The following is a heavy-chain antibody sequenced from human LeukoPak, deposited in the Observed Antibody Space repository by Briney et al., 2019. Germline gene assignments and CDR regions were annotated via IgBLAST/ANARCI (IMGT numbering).Heavy chain of an antibody. CDR2: IYTSGST. Sequence: SETLSLTCTVSGGSISSYYWSWIRQPAGKGLEWIGRIYTSGSTNYNPSLKSRVTMSVDTSKNQFSLKLSSVTAADTAVYYCARHRGAAAFGAFDIWGQGTMVTVSS. J-gene: IGHJ3*02. D-gene: IGHD6-13*01. V-gene: IGHV4-4*07. CDR3: ARHRGAAAFGAFDI. CDR1: GGSISSYY.